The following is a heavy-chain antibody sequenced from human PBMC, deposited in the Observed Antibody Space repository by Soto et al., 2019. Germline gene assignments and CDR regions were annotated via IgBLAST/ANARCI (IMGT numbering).Heavy chain of an antibody. CDR3: ALSSGYSRLIDY. D-gene: IGHD3-22*01. CDR1: GYPFSSSYC. V-gene: IGHV4-38-2*01. CDR2: IYDSGST. J-gene: IGHJ4*02. Sequence: KSSETLSLTCAVSGYPFSSSYCWGWIRQPPGKGLEWIGNIYDSGSTDYNPALKSRVTISVDTLKNHFSLKLSSVTAADTAVYYCALSSGYSRLIDYWGQGTLVTVSS.